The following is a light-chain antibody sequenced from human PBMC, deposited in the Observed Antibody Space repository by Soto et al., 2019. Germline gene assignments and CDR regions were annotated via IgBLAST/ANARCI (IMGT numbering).Light chain of an antibody. J-gene: IGKJ3*01. CDR3: QQYNNWPDFT. Sequence: EIVMTQSPATLSVSPGERATLSCRASQSVGSNLAWYQQKPGQAPRLLIYGASTRATGIPARFSGSGSGTEFPRQLSSLQSEDFAVYYCQQYNNWPDFTFGPGTKVDVK. V-gene: IGKV3-15*01. CDR2: GAS. CDR1: QSVGSN.